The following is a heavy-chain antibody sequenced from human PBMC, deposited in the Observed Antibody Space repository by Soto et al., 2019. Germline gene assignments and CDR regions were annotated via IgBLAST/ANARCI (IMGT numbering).Heavy chain of an antibody. CDR1: GGTFSSYA. V-gene: IGHV1-69*12. J-gene: IGHJ6*02. CDR2: IIPTFGTA. D-gene: IGHD5-18*01. CDR3: ATQGLPNYYYSGMDV. Sequence: QVQLVQSGAEVKKPGSSVKVSCKASGGTFSSYAISWVRQAPGQGLEWMGGIIPTFGTANYAQKLQGRVTITADESTRTAYMELSSLRSEDTAVYYCATQGLPNYYYSGMDVWGQGTTVTVSS.